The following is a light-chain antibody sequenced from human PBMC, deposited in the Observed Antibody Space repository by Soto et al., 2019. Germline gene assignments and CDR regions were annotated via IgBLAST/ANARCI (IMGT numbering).Light chain of an antibody. CDR2: GNS. CDR3: QSYDSSMSGGV. J-gene: IGLJ3*02. V-gene: IGLV1-40*01. Sequence: QYVLTQPPSVSGAPGQRVTISCTGSSSNIGAGYDVHWYQQLPGTAPKLIIYGNSNRPSGVPDRFSGSKSGTSASLAITGLRAEDEADYYCQSYDSSMSGGVFGGGTQLTVL. CDR1: SSNIGAGYD.